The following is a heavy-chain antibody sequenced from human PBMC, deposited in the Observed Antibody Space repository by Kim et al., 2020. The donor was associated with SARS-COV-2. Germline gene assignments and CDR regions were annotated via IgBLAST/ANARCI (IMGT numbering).Heavy chain of an antibody. D-gene: IGHD2-15*01. Sequence: SETLSLTCAVSGASISNNNLSWILRQPGGKRVGRVDVFYNGSGANYNPSMKRRTILSVNKTKNQFFLKMTSVTADATAVYYWAREVEGWFASAVCVQG. CDR2: FYNGSGA. CDR3: AREVEGWFASAV. CDR1: GASISNNNL. J-gene: IGHJ6*02. V-gene: IGHV4-4*02.